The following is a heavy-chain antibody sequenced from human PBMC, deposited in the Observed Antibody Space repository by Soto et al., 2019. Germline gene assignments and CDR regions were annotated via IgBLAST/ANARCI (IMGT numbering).Heavy chain of an antibody. V-gene: IGHV3-53*01. CDR1: GFTVSSKY. Sequence: GSLRLSCAASGFTVSSKYMSWVRQAPGKGLEWVSVIWSAGLIYYADSVRGRFTISRDISKNILYLEMTSLRADDTAVYYCAREAPMDVWGQGTTVTVSS. CDR3: AREAPMDV. CDR2: IWSAGLI. J-gene: IGHJ6*02.